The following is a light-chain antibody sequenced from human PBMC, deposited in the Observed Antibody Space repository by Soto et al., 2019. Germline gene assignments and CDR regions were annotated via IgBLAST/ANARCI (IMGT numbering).Light chain of an antibody. Sequence: QSVLTQPPSASGSPGQSVTISCTGTSSDVGAYIFVSWYQQRPGKAPKLMVYDVNRRPPGVPDRFFGSKSGNTASLTVSGLQAEDEADYYCVSFAGGTYVFGTGTKGTVL. V-gene: IGLV2-8*01. CDR3: VSFAGGTYV. J-gene: IGLJ1*01. CDR2: DVN. CDR1: SSDVGAYIF.